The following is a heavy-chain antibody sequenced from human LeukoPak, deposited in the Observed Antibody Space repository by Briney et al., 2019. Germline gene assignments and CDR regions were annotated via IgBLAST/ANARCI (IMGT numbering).Heavy chain of an antibody. CDR2: IIRNGGST. D-gene: IGHD3-22*01. Sequence: GESLRLSCAASGFTFDDYGMSWVRQAPGKGLEWVSGIIRNGGSTGYADSVKGRFTISRNNAKNSLYLQMNSLRAEDTALYYCARANSGYYSPIGYWGQGTLVTVSS. J-gene: IGHJ4*02. V-gene: IGHV3-20*04. CDR3: ARANSGYYSPIGY. CDR1: GFTFDDYG.